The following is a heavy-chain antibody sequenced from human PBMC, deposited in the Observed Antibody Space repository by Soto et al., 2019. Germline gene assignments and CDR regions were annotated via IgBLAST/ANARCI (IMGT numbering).Heavy chain of an antibody. CDR1: GFTFSYYG. D-gene: IGHD2-21*01. Sequence: QVQLVESGGGVVQPGRSLRLSCAASGFTFSYYGMHWVRQAPGKGLECVALVSSDGSNLFYADSVKGRFTISSDHSKKTMYLQMNSLGAEDTAVYYCAKNTGGNSYYFDFWGQGTLVTVSS. V-gene: IGHV3-30*18. J-gene: IGHJ4*02. CDR3: AKNTGGNSYYFDF. CDR2: VSSDGSNL.